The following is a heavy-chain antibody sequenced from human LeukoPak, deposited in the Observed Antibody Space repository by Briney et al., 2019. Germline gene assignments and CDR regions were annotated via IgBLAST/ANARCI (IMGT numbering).Heavy chain of an antibody. Sequence: GESLKISCKGSGYSFTSYWIGWVRQMPGKGLEWMGIIYPDDSDTRYSPSFEGQVIISVDKSINTAYLQWSSLKASDTATYYCARHGHCTNGVCYSNYYYYMDVWSKGTTVTVSS. CDR2: IYPDDSDT. CDR3: ARHGHCTNGVCYSNYYYYMDV. V-gene: IGHV5-51*01. D-gene: IGHD2-8*01. CDR1: GYSFTSYW. J-gene: IGHJ6*03.